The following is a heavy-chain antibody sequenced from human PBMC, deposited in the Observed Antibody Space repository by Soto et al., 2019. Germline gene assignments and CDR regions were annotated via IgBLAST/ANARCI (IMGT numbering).Heavy chain of an antibody. V-gene: IGHV3-49*04. J-gene: IGHJ3*02. CDR2: IRSKAYGGTT. CDR1: GFTFGDYA. Sequence: GGSLRLSCTASGFTFGDYAMSWVRQAPGKGLEWVGFIRSKAYGGTTEYAASVKGRFTISRDDSKSIAYLQMNSLKTEDTAVYYCHLGGNSAFDIWGQGTMVTVSS. D-gene: IGHD2-21*02. CDR3: HLGGNSAFDI.